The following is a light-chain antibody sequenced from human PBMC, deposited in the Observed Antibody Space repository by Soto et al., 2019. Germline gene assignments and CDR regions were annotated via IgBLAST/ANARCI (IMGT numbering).Light chain of an antibody. CDR2: DAS. V-gene: IGKV3-11*01. CDR3: QQRSNWPPLT. Sequence: EIVLTQSPATLSLSPGERATLSCRASQSVSSYLAWYQQKPGQAPRLLIYDASNSATGIPARFSGIGSGTDFTLTISSLEPEDFGVYYCQQRSNWPPLTVGGGTKVEIK. J-gene: IGKJ4*02. CDR1: QSVSSY.